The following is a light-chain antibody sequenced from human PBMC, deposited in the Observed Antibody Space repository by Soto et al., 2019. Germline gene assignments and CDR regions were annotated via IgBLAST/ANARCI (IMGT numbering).Light chain of an antibody. J-gene: IGKJ4*01. V-gene: IGKV3-20*01. CDR1: QSVSSY. CDR2: ATS. Sequence: EIVLTQSPATLSLSPGERATLSCRASQSVSSYLAWYQQQPGQAPRFLIFATSTRATGIPDRFSGGGSGTDFTLTISRLEPEDFAVYYCQQFGSYPLTFGGGTKVDIK. CDR3: QQFGSYPLT.